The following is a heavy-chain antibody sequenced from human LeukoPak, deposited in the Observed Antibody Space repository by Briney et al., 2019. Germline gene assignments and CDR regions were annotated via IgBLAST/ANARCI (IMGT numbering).Heavy chain of an antibody. CDR1: GGSISSYY. CDR3: ARARTLTVSDY. CDR2: IYYSGST. D-gene: IGHD1-20*01. Sequence: SETLSLTCTVSGGSISSYYWSWIRQPPGKGLEWIGYIYYSGSTNYNPSLKSRVTISVDTSKNQFSLKLSSVTAADTAVYYCARARTLTVSDYWGQGTLVTVSS. J-gene: IGHJ4*02. V-gene: IGHV4-59*01.